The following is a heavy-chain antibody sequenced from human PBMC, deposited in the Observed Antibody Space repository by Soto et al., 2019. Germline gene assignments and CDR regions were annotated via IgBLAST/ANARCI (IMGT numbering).Heavy chain of an antibody. V-gene: IGHV4-59*01. Sequence: SXTLSLTCTVSGGSISSYYWSWIRQPPGKGLEWIGYIYYSGSTNYNPSLKSRVTISVDTSKNQFSLKLSSVTAADTAVYYCARVRGVRGVISFAYWGQGSLVPVSS. CDR3: ARVRGVRGVISFAY. CDR2: IYYSGST. CDR1: GGSISSYY. J-gene: IGHJ4*02. D-gene: IGHD3-10*01.